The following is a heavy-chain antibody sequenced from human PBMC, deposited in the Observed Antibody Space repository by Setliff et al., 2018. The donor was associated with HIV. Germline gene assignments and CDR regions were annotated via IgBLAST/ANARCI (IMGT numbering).Heavy chain of an antibody. CDR3: ARAVGTTRTAFDY. Sequence: SETLSLTCTVSGGSINSHYWSWIRQSPGEGLEWIGTLNHGGTTDYNPSLKSRVIISVDTSKNQFSLKLSSVTAADTAVYYCARAVGTTRTAFDYWGQGTLVTVSS. D-gene: IGHD1-26*01. CDR1: GGSINSHY. CDR2: LNHGGTT. V-gene: IGHV4-59*11. J-gene: IGHJ4*02.